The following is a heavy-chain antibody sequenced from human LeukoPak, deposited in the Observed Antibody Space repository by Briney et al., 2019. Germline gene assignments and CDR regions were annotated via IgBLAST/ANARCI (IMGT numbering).Heavy chain of an antibody. Sequence: PSETLSLTCTVSGGSISSSSYYWGWIRQPPGKGLEWIGSIYYSGSTYYNPSLKSRVTISVDTSKNQFSLKLSSVTAADTAVYHCARLGVWGSYRSDYWGQGTLVTVSS. CDR1: GGSISSSSYY. CDR2: IYYSGST. CDR3: ARLGVWGSYRSDY. D-gene: IGHD3-16*02. J-gene: IGHJ4*02. V-gene: IGHV4-39*01.